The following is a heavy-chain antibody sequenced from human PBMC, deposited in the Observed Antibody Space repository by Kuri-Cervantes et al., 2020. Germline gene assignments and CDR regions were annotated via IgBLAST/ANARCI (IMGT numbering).Heavy chain of an antibody. CDR2: IYYSGST. Sequence: SETLSLTCTVSGGSISSGGYYWSWIRQHPGKGLEWIGYIYYSGSTYYNPSLKSRVTISVDTSKNQFSLKLSSVTAADTAVYYCAREFIAVAGTLPPDYWGQGTLVTVSS. CDR3: AREFIAVAGTLPPDY. J-gene: IGHJ4*02. D-gene: IGHD6-19*01. CDR1: GGSISSGGYY. V-gene: IGHV4-31*03.